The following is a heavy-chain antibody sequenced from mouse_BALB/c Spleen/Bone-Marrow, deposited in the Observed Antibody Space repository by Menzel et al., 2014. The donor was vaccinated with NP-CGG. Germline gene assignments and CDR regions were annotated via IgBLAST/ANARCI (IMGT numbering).Heavy chain of an antibody. J-gene: IGHJ4*01. V-gene: IGHV1S126*01. CDR2: IYPSDSYS. D-gene: IGHD2-14*01. CDR1: GYTFTNYW. CDR3: TRRDRYDYYGVDY. Sequence: QVQLKQSGAELVRPGASVKVSCKASGYTFTNYWINWVRQRPGQGLEWIGNIYPSDSYSNYNQKFKDKATLTVDKSSSIAYMQLSSPTSEDSAVYYCTRRDRYDYYGVDYWGQGTSVTVSS.